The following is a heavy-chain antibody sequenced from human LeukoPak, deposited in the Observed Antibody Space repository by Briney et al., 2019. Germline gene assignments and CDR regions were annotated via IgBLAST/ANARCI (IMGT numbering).Heavy chain of an antibody. D-gene: IGHD6-19*01. J-gene: IGHJ4*02. V-gene: IGHV1-18*01. CDR1: GYKFTSYG. CDR2: ITTHNGLA. Sequence: GASVKVSCKASGYKFTSYGLAWVRQAPGHGPEYMGWITTHNGLADYSEKFRDRVTMTTDTSANTAYMELKSLRSDDTAIYYCARLSGQWLVHSYFDHWGQGTQVIVSS. CDR3: ARLSGQWLVHSYFDH.